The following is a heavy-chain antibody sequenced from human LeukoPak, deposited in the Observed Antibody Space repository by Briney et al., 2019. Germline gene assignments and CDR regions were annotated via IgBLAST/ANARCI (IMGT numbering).Heavy chain of an antibody. CDR1: GFTFTSYD. Sequence: ASVKVSCKASGFTFTSYDINWVRQATGQGLEWMGWMNPNSGNTGFAQKFQGRVTLTRDTSISTAYMQLSSLRSEDTAVYYCARGREGHDYWGQGTLVTVSS. J-gene: IGHJ4*02. CDR3: ARGREGHDY. D-gene: IGHD1-26*01. V-gene: IGHV1-8*01. CDR2: MNPNSGNT.